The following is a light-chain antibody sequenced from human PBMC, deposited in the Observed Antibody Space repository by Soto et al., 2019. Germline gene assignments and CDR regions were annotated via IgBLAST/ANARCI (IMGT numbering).Light chain of an antibody. CDR3: QQYGNSPQT. J-gene: IGKJ1*01. Sequence: EIVLTQCPGTLSLSPLERSALSCRASQSVSSSYLAWYQQKPCQFPKLLIYDASTRASAIPDRFSGSGSGTDFTLTISRLEPEDFAVYYCQQYGNSPQTFGQGTKVDIK. V-gene: IGKV3-20*01. CDR2: DAS. CDR1: QSVSSSY.